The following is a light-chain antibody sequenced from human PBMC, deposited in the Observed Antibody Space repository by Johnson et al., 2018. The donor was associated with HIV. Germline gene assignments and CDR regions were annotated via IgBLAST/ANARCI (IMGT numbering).Light chain of an antibody. CDR1: SSNIGNNY. CDR2: ENN. J-gene: IGLJ1*01. CDR3: ASWDRSLTVGTV. Sequence: QSVLTQPPSVSAAPGQKVTISCSGSSSNIGNNYVSWYQQLPGTAPKLLIYENNKRPSGIHARFSGSKSGTSATLDITGIQTGDEADYYCASWDRSLTVGTVFGPGTRVTVL. V-gene: IGLV1-51*02.